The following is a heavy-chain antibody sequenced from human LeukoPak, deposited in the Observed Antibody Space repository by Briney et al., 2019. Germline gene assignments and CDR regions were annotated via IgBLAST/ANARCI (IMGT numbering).Heavy chain of an antibody. CDR3: AKPAKTDYADY. D-gene: IGHD1-14*01. J-gene: IGHJ4*02. Sequence: PGGSLRLSCAASGFTFSSYAMNWVRQAPGKGLEWVSSISGSGGNTYYADSVKGRFTISRDNSRNILYLQMNSLRAEDTAIYYCAKPAKTDYADYWGQGTLVTVSS. CDR1: GFTFSSYA. CDR2: ISGSGGNT. V-gene: IGHV3-23*01.